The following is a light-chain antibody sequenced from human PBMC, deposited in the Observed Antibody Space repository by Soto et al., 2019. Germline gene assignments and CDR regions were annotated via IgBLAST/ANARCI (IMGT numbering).Light chain of an antibody. CDR3: QTWGTGMQGVV. Sequence: QSVLTQSPSASASLGASVKLTCTLSSGHSSYAIAWHQQQPEKGPRYLMKLNSDGSHSKGDGIPDRFSGSSSGAERYLTISSLQSEDEADYYCQTWGTGMQGVVFGGGTKLTVL. CDR1: SGHSSYA. CDR2: LNSDGSH. V-gene: IGLV4-69*01. J-gene: IGLJ2*01.